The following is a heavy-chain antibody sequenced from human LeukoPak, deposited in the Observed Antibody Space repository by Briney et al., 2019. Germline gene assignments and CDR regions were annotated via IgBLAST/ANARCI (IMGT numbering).Heavy chain of an antibody. V-gene: IGHV4-39*07. CDR3: ARAQGDSNSPLIDY. D-gene: IGHD4-11*01. CDR1: GGSIPISTYY. CDR2: IYYSGTT. Sequence: SETLSLTCTVSGGSIPISTYYWGWVRQPPGKGLEWIGSIYYSGTTKYNPSLKSRVTISVDTSKNQFSLKLSSVTAADTAVYYCARAQGDSNSPLIDYWGQGTLVTVSS. J-gene: IGHJ4*02.